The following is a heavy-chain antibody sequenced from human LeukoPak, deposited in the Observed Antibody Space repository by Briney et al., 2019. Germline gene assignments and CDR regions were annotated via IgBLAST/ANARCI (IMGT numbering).Heavy chain of an antibody. CDR2: IYYSGST. V-gene: IGHV4-39*01. CDR3: ASSWRPRGPSYRYYYGMDV. J-gene: IGHJ6*02. Sequence: KPSETLSLTCTVSGGAISGRRDYWGWIRQPPGKGLEWIASIYYSGSTHYNPSLKSRVTISVDTSRNQFSLELRTATAADTAMYYCASSWRPRGPSYRYYYGMDVWGQGTTVTVSS. CDR1: GGAISGRRDY. D-gene: IGHD1-1*01.